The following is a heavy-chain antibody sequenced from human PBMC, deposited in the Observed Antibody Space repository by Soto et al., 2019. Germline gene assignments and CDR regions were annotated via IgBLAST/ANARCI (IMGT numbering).Heavy chain of an antibody. D-gene: IGHD1-26*01. J-gene: IGHJ4*02. V-gene: IGHV1-3*01. CDR2: INPAHGDT. CDR1: GYIFTTYG. CDR3: ASQSIAILCKVGDV. Sequence: SLQVSCKASGYIFTTYGVHLMRQAPGQRLEWVGWINPAHGDTRYLQKFRGRATLTKDTSANTAQMELSRLTYEDTAVYYCASQSIAILCKVGDVWGQGTLVTLS.